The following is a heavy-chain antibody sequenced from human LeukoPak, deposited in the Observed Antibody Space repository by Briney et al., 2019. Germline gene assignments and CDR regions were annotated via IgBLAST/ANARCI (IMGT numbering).Heavy chain of an antibody. CDR2: IYSGGST. CDR1: GFTFSSNY. CDR3: ARSRTLNYYGSGSYYVYYYYMDV. Sequence: GGSLRLSCAASGFTFSSNYMSWVRQAPGKGLEWVSVIYSGGSTYYADSVKGRFTISRDNSKNTLYLQMNSLRAEDTAVYYCARSRTLNYYGSGSYYVYYYYMDVWGKGTTVTISS. V-gene: IGHV3-53*01. D-gene: IGHD3-10*01. J-gene: IGHJ6*03.